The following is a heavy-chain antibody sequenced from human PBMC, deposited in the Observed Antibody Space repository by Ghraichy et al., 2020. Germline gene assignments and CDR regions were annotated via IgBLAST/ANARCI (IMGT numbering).Heavy chain of an antibody. CDR1: GFTFNAYW. CDR2: INQDETEK. D-gene: IGHD6-19*01. J-gene: IGHJ3*02. CDR3: ATDGESVADAFHI. Sequence: LSLTCTASGFTFNAYWMTWVRQAPGKGLEWVANINQDETEKAYVDSVKGRFTISRDNAKKSLFLQMDSLAPEDTAVYYCATDGESVADAFHIWGQGTTVTVSS. V-gene: IGHV3-7*03.